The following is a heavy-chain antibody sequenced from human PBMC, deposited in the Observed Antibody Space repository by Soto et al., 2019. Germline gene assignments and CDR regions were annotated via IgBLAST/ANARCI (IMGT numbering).Heavy chain of an antibody. Sequence: EVQLVESGGGLVQPGGSLRLSCAASGFTVSSNYMSWVRQAPGKGLEWVSVIYSGGSTYYADSVKGRFTISRDNSKNTLYLQMNSLRAEDTAVYSCVSMTAISFFDYWGQGTLVTVSS. V-gene: IGHV3-66*01. CDR3: VSMTAISFFDY. CDR1: GFTVSSNY. D-gene: IGHD2-21*02. CDR2: IYSGGST. J-gene: IGHJ4*02.